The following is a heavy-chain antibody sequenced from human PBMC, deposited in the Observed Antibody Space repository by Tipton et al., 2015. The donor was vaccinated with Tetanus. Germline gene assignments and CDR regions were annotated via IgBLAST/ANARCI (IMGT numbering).Heavy chain of an antibody. V-gene: IGHV4-39*01. CDR3: VRGSFSSAFDN. CDR1: GVSISSSTYF. J-gene: IGHJ4*02. D-gene: IGHD3-10*01. CDR2: IFYTGSR. Sequence: TLSLTCAVSGVSISSSTYFWGWIRQPPGKGLEWIGHIFYTGSRHYSPSFESRVTISVDTSKNQFSLNLSSVTAADTAVYFCVRGSFSSAFDNWGQGARVTVSS.